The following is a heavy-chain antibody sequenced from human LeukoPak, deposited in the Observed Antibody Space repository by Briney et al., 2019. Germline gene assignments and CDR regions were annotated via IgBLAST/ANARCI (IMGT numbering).Heavy chain of an antibody. Sequence: RGSLRLSCAASAFAFSTYSMSWVSQAPRRGLEWVSSISSSSSIIYYADSVKGRFTISRDNAKNSLYLQMNSLRAEDTAVYYCARDLFDDYSLDYWGQGTLVTVSS. CDR2: ISSSSSII. D-gene: IGHD3-16*01. CDR3: ARDLFDDYSLDY. V-gene: IGHV3-21*01. J-gene: IGHJ4*02. CDR1: AFAFSTYS.